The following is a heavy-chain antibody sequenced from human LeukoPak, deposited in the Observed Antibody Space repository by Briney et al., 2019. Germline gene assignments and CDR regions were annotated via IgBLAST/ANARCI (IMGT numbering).Heavy chain of an antibody. D-gene: IGHD2-8*01. CDR1: GFSLYNFA. CDR3: AKYGTRFYLDGFDF. Sequence: GSLRPSRAASGFSLYNFAMRWVRPAPGEGLEWVSGILDRGDRTYYTDYVQGRFTMSRDNSNNTLSMELSSLRAEETAVYSCAKYGTRFYLDGFDFCG. V-gene: IGHV3-23*01. J-gene: IGHJ3*01. CDR2: ILDRGDRT.